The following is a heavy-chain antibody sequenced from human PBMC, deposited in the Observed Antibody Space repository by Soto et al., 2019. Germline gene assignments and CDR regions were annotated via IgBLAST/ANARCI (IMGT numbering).Heavy chain of an antibody. D-gene: IGHD2-2*01. CDR3: ARPLCSSTRCGPYFFDS. J-gene: IGHJ4*02. V-gene: IGHV1-8*01. Sequence: QVQLVQSGAEVKKPGASVKVSCKASGYTFTSNDINWVRQAPGQGPEWMGWMNPDNGKPGFAQKFQGRITMTRNTSISTAYMELSSLRSDDTAVYFCARPLCSSTRCGPYFFDSWGQGSLVTVSS. CDR1: GYTFTSND. CDR2: MNPDNGKP.